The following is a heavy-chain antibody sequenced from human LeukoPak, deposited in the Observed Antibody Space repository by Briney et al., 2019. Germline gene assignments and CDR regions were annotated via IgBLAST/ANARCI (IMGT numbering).Heavy chain of an antibody. V-gene: IGHV3-48*03. CDR1: GCTFSSYE. J-gene: IGHJ5*02. CDR2: ISSSGSTI. CDR3: ARDYAYYGSGSYEQWFDP. Sequence: PGGSLRLSSAATGCTFSSYEMNWVRQAPGKGLEWVSYISSSGSTIYYADSVKGRFTISRDNAKNSLYLQMNSLRAEDTAVYYCARDYAYYGSGSYEQWFDPWGQGTLVTVSS. D-gene: IGHD3-10*01.